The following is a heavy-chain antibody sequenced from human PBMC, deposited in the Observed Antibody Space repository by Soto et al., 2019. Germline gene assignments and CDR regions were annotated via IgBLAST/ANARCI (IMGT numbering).Heavy chain of an antibody. V-gene: IGHV4-39*01. J-gene: IGHJ5*02. D-gene: IGHD3-22*01. CDR2: FYYTGST. CDR3: ARPIEGGTSGYYH. CDR1: GGSISSSNYY. Sequence: SETLSLTCTVSGGSISSSNYYWAWIRHPPGKGLEWIGSFYYTGSTYYNPSLRSRVTISVDTSKNQFSLKLSSVTAADTAVYYCARPIEGGTSGYYHWGQGTLVTVSS.